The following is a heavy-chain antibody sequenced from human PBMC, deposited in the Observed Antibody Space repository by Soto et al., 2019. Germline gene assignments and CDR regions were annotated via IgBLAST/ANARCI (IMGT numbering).Heavy chain of an antibody. CDR2: IILPFGPA. CDR1: GGTFSNYA. V-gene: IGHV1-69*12. Sequence: QVRLVQSGAEVKKPGSSVKVSCKASGGTFSNYAISWVRQAPGQGLEWMGGIILPFGPANYAQKFQGRVTITADESMTTADVELSGLRSEDTAVYYCARGRDYAGYFDYWGQGTLVTVSS. J-gene: IGHJ4*02. D-gene: IGHD4-17*01. CDR3: ARGRDYAGYFDY.